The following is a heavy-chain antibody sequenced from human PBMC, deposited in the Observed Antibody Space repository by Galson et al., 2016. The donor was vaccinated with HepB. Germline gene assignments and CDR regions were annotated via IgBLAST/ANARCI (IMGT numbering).Heavy chain of an antibody. D-gene: IGHD2-2*01. CDR2: IIPIFGTT. V-gene: IGHV1-69*06. CDR3: ARTHYDCSNNNCYLPDYYYYGMDV. CDR1: GGTFSSYA. J-gene: IGHJ6*02. Sequence: SVKVSCKASGGTFSSYAISWVRQAPGQGLEWMGGIIPIFGTTNYAQKFQGRVTITADKSTSTAYMELTSLRSEDTAVYYCARTHYDCSNNNCYLPDYYYYGMDVWGQGTTVTLAS.